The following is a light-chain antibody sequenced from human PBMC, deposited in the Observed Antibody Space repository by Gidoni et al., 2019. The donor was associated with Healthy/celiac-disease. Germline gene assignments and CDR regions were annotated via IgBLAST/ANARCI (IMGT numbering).Light chain of an antibody. J-gene: IGKJ2*01. CDR2: DAS. CDR1: QSVSSY. Sequence: EIVLTQSTATLSCSPGERTTFYCSASQSVSSYLVWYQQKPGQAPRLLIYDASNRATGIPARFSGSGSGTEFTLIISSLVPEDFAVYYCQQRSNWPLYTFGQGTKLEIK. V-gene: IGKV3-11*01. CDR3: QQRSNWPLYT.